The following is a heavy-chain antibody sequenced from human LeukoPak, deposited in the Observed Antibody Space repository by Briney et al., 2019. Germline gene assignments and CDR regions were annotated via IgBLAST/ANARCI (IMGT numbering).Heavy chain of an antibody. V-gene: IGHV3-21*01. CDR3: VRGRRLVLTAVDY. Sequence: KTGGSLRLSCTASGFTFGDYAMSWFRQAPGKGLEWVSSIGSSSDNIYYGDSVKGRFTISRDNAKNSVYLQMNSLRADDTAVYYCVRGRRLVLTAVDYWGQGTLVTVSS. J-gene: IGHJ4*02. CDR1: GFTFGDYA. CDR2: IGSSSDNI. D-gene: IGHD2-21*02.